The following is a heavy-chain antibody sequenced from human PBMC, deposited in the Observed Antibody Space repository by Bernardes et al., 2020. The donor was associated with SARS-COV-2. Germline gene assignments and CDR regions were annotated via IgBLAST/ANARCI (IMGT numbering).Heavy chain of an antibody. CDR1: GGSISSSSYY. D-gene: IGHD5-18*01. Sequence: PSLTCTVSGGSISSSSYYWGWIRQPPGKGLEWIGSIYYSGSTYYNPSLKSRVTISVDTSKNQFSLKLSSVTAADTAVYYCARGGSRATWIQLWFSPPFDYWGQGTLVTVSS. CDR3: ARGGSRATWIQLWFSPPFDY. J-gene: IGHJ4*02. CDR2: IYYSGST. V-gene: IGHV4-39*01.